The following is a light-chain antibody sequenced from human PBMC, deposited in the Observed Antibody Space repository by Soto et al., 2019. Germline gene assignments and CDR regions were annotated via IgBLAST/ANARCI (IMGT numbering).Light chain of an antibody. Sequence: QAVVTQEPSLTVSQGGSVTLTCGSSTGAVTRGHYPYWFQQKPGQAPRTLIYDTSNKHSGTPARFSGSLLGGKADLALSGAQPEDEADYYGLRSYGGGRVFGGGTKLTVL. CDR1: TGAVTRGHY. CDR2: DTS. J-gene: IGLJ2*01. V-gene: IGLV7-46*01. CDR3: LRSYGGGRV.